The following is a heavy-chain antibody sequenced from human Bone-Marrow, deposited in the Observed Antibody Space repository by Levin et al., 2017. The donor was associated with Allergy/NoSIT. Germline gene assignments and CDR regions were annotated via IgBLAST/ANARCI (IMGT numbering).Heavy chain of an antibody. V-gene: IGHV4-59*01. J-gene: IGHJ6*02. CDR3: AGARPYSYGSEIYYDRGMDV. D-gene: IGHD3-16*01. CDR1: GGSFSDYY. Sequence: SQTLSLTCTVSGGSFSDYYWSWIRQAPGKGLEWIAYIYRSGSTSYKPSLMSRVTISADTSNNQFSLKVNSVTSADTAVYYCAGARPYSYGSEIYYDRGMDVWGQGTTVTVSS. CDR2: IYRSGST.